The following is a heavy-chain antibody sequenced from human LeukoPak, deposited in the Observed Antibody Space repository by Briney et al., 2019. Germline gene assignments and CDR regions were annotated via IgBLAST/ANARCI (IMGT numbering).Heavy chain of an antibody. D-gene: IGHD5-24*01. V-gene: IGHV3-48*03. CDR3: ARVRGGRWLQFGIDY. J-gene: IGHJ4*02. CDR2: ISSSGSTI. Sequence: GGSLRLSCAASGFTFSSYEMNWVRQAPGKGLEWVSYISSSGSTIYYADSVKGRFTISRNNAKNSLYLQMNSLRAEDTAVYYCARVRGGRWLQFGIDYWGQGTLVTVSP. CDR1: GFTFSSYE.